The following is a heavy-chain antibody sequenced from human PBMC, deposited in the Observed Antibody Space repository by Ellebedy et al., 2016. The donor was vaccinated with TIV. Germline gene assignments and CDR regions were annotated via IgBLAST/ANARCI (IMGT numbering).Heavy chain of an antibody. V-gene: IGHV1-46*01. CDR3: ARDQAEGRRSDY. CDR1: GYTFTSYH. CDR2: INPSGGST. Sequence: AASVKVSCKASGYTFTSYHMQWVRQAPGQGLEWMGIINPSGGSTDYAQKFQGRVTMTRDTSTSTVYMELSSLRSEDTAVYYCARDQAEGRRSDYWGQGTLVTVSS. D-gene: IGHD1-14*01. J-gene: IGHJ4*02.